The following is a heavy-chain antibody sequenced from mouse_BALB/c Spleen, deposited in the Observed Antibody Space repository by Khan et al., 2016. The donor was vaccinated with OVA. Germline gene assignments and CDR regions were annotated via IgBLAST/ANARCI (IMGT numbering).Heavy chain of an antibody. J-gene: IGHJ3*01. CDR3: ARSGYSAWFAY. CDR2: IDPENGET. CDR1: DFNIKDYY. Sequence: VQLQQSGAELVRPGALVKLSCKASDFNIKDYYMHWVKQRPEQGLEWIGWIDPENGETVCDPKFQGKAIMTADTSSNTAYLQLSSLTSEDTAVYYCARSGYSAWFAYWGQGTLVTVSA. V-gene: IGHV14-1*02.